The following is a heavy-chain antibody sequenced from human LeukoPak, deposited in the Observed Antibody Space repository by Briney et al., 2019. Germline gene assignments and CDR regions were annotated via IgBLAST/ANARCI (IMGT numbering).Heavy chain of an antibody. V-gene: IGHV3-33*01. CDR1: GFTFSSYG. CDR3: AREERGVLDY. CDR2: IWYDGSNK. Sequence: GGSLSLSCAASGFTFSSYGMHWVRQAPGKGLEWVAVIWYDGSNKYYADSVKGRFTISRDNHKNTLYLQMNSLRAEDTAVYYCAREERGVLDYWRQATLASVPS. J-gene: IGHJ4*02.